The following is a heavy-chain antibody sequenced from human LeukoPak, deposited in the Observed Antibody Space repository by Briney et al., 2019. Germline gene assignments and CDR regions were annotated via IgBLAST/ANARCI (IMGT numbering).Heavy chain of an antibody. V-gene: IGHV4-59*01. Sequence: PSETLSLTCTVSGGSISSYYWSWIRQPPGKGLEWIGDIYYSGSTNYNPSLKSRVTISVDTSKNQFSLKLSSVTAADTAVYYCARDTYYYDSSGYSPFYYYYGMDVWGQGTTVTVSS. D-gene: IGHD3-22*01. CDR2: IYYSGST. J-gene: IGHJ6*02. CDR1: GGSISSYY. CDR3: ARDTYYYDSSGYSPFYYYYGMDV.